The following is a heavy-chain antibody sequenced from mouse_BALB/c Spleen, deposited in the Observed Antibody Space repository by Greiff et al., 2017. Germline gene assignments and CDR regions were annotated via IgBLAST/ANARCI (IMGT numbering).Heavy chain of an antibody. CDR3: ARRYGKAMDY. J-gene: IGHJ4*01. D-gene: IGHD2-10*02. CDR1: GYTFTSYW. V-gene: IGHV1S81*02. CDR2: INPSNGRT. Sequence: QVQLQQPGADLVKPGASVKLSCKASGYTFTSYWMHWVKQRPGQGLEWIGEINPSNGRTNYNEKFKSKATLTVDKSSSTAYMQLSSLTSEDSAVYYCARRYGKAMDYWGQGTSVTVSS.